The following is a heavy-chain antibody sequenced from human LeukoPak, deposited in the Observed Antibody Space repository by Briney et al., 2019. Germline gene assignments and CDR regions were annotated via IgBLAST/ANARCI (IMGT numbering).Heavy chain of an antibody. CDR3: ARDNDWYFDL. J-gene: IGHJ2*01. CDR2: IYYSGST. Sequence: ASETLSLTCTVSGGSISSYYWSWIRQPPGKGLEWIGYIYYSGSTNYNPSLKSRVTISVDTSRNQFSLKLSSVTAADTAVYYCARDNDWYFDLWGRGTLVTVSS. CDR1: GGSISSYY. V-gene: IGHV4-59*01.